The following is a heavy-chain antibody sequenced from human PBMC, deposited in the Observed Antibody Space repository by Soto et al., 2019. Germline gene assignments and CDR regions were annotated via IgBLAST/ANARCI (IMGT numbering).Heavy chain of an antibody. CDR1: GGSISGHY. CDR3: AREKGFYFSGLDV. V-gene: IGHV4-4*07. CDR2: IYSTGTT. J-gene: IGHJ6*02. Sequence: PSETLSLTCNVSGGSISGHYWTWIRQPAGKGLEWIGRIYSTGTTDYSPSLESRVTMSVDTSKNRLSLNLRSVTAADTAVYYCAREKGFYFSGLDVWGQGTTVTVS.